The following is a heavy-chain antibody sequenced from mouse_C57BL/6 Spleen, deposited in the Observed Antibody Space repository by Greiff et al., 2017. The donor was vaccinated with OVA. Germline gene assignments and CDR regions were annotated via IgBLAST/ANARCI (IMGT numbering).Heavy chain of an antibody. Sequence: EVQVVESGGGLVQPKGSLKLSCAASGFSFNTYAMNWVRQAPGKGLEWVARIRSKSNNYATYYADSVKDRFTISRDDSESMLYLQMNNLKTEDTAMYYCVRAAQATGFDYWGQGTTLTVSS. CDR2: IRSKSNNYAT. J-gene: IGHJ2*01. CDR1: GFSFNTYA. V-gene: IGHV10-1*01. CDR3: VRAAQATGFDY. D-gene: IGHD3-2*02.